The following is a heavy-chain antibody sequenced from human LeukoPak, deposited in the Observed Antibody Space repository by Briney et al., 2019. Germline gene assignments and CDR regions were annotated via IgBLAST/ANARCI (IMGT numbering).Heavy chain of an antibody. D-gene: IGHD3-22*01. CDR3: ARDRYYYDSSIPPFDY. CDR1: GGSISSGGYS. Sequence: SQTLSLTCAVSGGSISSGGYSWSWIRQPPGKGLEWIGEINHSGSTNYNPSLKSRVTISVDTSKNQFSLKLSSVTAADTAVYYCARDRYYYDSSIPPFDYWGQGTLVTVSS. V-gene: IGHV4-30-2*01. CDR2: INHSGST. J-gene: IGHJ4*02.